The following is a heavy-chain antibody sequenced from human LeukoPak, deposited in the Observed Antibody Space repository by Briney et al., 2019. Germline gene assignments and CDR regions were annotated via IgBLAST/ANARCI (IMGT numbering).Heavy chain of an antibody. D-gene: IGHD1-26*01. CDR2: IYYTGST. CDR3: ARGGNYWPQWWFDP. J-gene: IGHJ5*02. V-gene: IGHV4-59*01. Sequence: SETLSLTCAVYGGSFSGYYWSWIRQPPGKGLEWIGSIYYTGSTSYNPSLKSRVTMSLDASKNQFSLELNSVTPADTAVYYCARGGNYWPQWWFDPWGRGTLVSVSS. CDR1: GGSFSGYY.